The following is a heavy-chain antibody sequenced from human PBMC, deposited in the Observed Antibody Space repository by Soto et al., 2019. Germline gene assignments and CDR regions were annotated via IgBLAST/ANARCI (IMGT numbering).Heavy chain of an antibody. CDR3: ARDVNMVRGAPSFDY. CDR1: GFTVSTNY. CDR2: ISSSSSYI. D-gene: IGHD3-10*01. Sequence: PGGSLRLSCAASGFTVSTNYMSWVRQAPGKGLEWVSSISSSSSYIYYADSVKGRFTISRDNAKSSLYLQMNSLRAEDTAVYYCARDVNMVRGAPSFDYWGQGTLVTVSS. V-gene: IGHV3-21*01. J-gene: IGHJ4*02.